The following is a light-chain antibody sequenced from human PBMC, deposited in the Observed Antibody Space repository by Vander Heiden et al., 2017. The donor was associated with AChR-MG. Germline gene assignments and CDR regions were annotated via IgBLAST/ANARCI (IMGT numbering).Light chain of an antibody. Sequence: EIVLTQSPGTLSLSPGERATLACRASQSVSSSYLAWYQQKPGPAPSLLIYGASSRATGIPDRCSGSGSGTDFTLTISRLEPEDFAVYYCQQYGSGTFGQGTKVEIK. CDR1: QSVSSSY. V-gene: IGKV3-20*01. CDR2: GAS. J-gene: IGKJ1*01. CDR3: QQYGSGT.